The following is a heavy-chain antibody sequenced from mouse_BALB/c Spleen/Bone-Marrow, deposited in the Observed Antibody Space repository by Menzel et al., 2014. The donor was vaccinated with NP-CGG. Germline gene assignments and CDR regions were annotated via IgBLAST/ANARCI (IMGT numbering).Heavy chain of an antibody. CDR2: IYPGNVDT. D-gene: IGHD2-10*02. V-gene: IGHV1S56*01. J-gene: IGHJ2*01. CDR1: GYTFTSYY. Sequence: VQLQQSGPELVKPGTSVRISCKPSGYTFTSYYIHWVKQRPGQGLEWIGWIYPGNVDTKYNEKFKGKATPTADKSSSTAYMQLSSLTAEDSAVYFCARETRYGNYVDYFDYWGQGTTLTVSS. CDR3: ARETRYGNYVDYFDY.